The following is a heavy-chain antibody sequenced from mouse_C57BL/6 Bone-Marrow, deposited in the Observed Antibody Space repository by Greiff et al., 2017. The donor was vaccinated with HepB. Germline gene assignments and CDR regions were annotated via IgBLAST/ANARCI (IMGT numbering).Heavy chain of an antibody. CDR3: ARRLYEYDRGGFAY. CDR2: IYPGDGDT. D-gene: IGHD2-4*01. Sequence: VQLQQSGAELVKPGASVKISCKASGYAFSSYWMNWVKQRPGKGLEWIGQIYPGDGDTNYNGKFKGKATLTADKSSSTAYMQLSSLTSEDSAVYFCARRLYEYDRGGFAYWGQGTLVTVSA. V-gene: IGHV1-80*01. CDR1: GYAFSSYW. J-gene: IGHJ3*01.